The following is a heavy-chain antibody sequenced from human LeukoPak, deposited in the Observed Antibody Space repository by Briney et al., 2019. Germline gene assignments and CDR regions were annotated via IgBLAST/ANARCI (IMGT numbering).Heavy chain of an antibody. CDR3: AKATGNLGN. V-gene: IGHV3-23*01. CDR1: GFTFSSYG. Sequence: GGSLRLSCAASGFTFSSYGMSWVRQAPGKGLEWVSAISGSGGSTYYADSVKGRFTISRDNSKNTLYLQIYTLTADDTAIYYCAKATGNLGNWGQGTQVTVSS. J-gene: IGHJ4*02. D-gene: IGHD1-1*01. CDR2: ISGSGGST.